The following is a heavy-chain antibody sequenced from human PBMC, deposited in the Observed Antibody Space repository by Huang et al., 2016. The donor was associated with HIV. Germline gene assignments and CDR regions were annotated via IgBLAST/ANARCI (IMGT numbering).Heavy chain of an antibody. D-gene: IGHD3-10*01. CDR2: IYYSGST. J-gene: IGHJ4*02. CDR1: GGSIRSDNYY. Sequence: QLQLQESGPGLVKPSETLSLTCTVSGGSIRSDNYYWGWIRQPPGKGLEWIGSIYYSGSTYDNPSLKGRVTITVDTSKNQFSLKMRSVTAADTAVYYCARLPGSITMIRGVITDPYWGQGTLVTVSS. CDR3: ARLPGSITMIRGVITDPY. V-gene: IGHV4-39*01.